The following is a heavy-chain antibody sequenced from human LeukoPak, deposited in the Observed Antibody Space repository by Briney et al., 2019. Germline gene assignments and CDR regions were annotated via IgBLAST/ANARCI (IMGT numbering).Heavy chain of an antibody. CDR3: ARGRVSSSTWHSTYYYYFYMDV. CDR2: INTSGST. CDR1: GGSISNYY. J-gene: IGHJ6*03. Sequence: PSETLSLTCTVSGGSISNYYWSCIRQPAGKGLEWIGHINTSGSTNYNPSLKSRFTISVDTSKNQFSLKLSSVTAADTAVYFCARGRVSSSTWHSTYYYYFYMDVWGKGTTVTVSS. D-gene: IGHD4-11*01. V-gene: IGHV4-4*07.